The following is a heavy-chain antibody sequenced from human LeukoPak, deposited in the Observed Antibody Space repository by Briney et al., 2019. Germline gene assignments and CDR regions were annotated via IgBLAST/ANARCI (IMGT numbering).Heavy chain of an antibody. CDR2: ISYSGST. J-gene: IGHJ4*02. V-gene: IGHV4-39*01. Sequence: SETLSLTCTVSGGSISSTIYYWGWIRQPPGKGLEWVGSISYSGSTYYNPSLKSRVTISVDTSKNQFSLKLSSVTAADTAVYYCARHSGYDYVLGYWGQGTLVTVSS. D-gene: IGHD5-12*01. CDR1: GGSISSTIYY. CDR3: ARHSGYDYVLGY.